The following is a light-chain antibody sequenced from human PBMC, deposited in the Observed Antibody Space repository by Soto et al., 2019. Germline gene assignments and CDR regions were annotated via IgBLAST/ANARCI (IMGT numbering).Light chain of an antibody. CDR1: QSLLHSNGYNY. V-gene: IGKV2-28*01. J-gene: IGKJ1*01. CDR2: LGS. CDR3: MQALQTQWT. Sequence: DIVMTQSPLSLPVTPGEPASISCRSSQSLLHSNGYNYLDWYLQRPGQSPQLLIYLGSNRASGVPDRFSGSASGTDFTLKISRVEAEDVGVYYCMQALQTQWTFGPGPKVEVK.